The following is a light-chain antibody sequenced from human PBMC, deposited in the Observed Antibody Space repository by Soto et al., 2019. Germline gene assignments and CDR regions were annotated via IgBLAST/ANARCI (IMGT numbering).Light chain of an antibody. CDR1: QSISND. CDR2: GAS. CDR3: QQYNKWPQT. Sequence: EIVMTQYPATLSVSPGESATLSCRARQSISNDVAWYQQKPGQAPRLLIYGASTTATGIPARVSGSGSVTEFTLTISSLQSEDFAVYNCQQYNKWPQTFGQGTKVDIK. V-gene: IGKV3-15*01. J-gene: IGKJ2*01.